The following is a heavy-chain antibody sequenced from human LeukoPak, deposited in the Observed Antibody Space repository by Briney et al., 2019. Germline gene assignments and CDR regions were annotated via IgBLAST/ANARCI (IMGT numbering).Heavy chain of an antibody. J-gene: IGHJ4*02. CDR3: AREHYDYVWGNHRYIDY. CDR1: GYTFTSYD. V-gene: IGHV1-8*01. D-gene: IGHD3-16*02. CDR2: MNPNSGDA. Sequence: ASAKVSCKTSGYTFTSYDINWVRQATGQGLAWMGWMNPNSGDAGYTQKFQGRVTMTRNTSISTAYMELSSLRSEDTAVYYCAREHYDYVWGNHRYIDYWGQGTLVTVSS.